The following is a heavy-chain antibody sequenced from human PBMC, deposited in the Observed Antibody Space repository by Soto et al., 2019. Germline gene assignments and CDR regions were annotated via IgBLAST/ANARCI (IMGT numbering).Heavy chain of an antibody. V-gene: IGHV1-69*13. CDR3: ARAISIFGVVIPSAPDYYYYGMDV. CDR1: GGTFSSYA. J-gene: IGHJ6*02. CDR2: IIPIFGTA. D-gene: IGHD3-3*01. Sequence: SVKVSCKASGGTFSSYAISWVRQAPGQGLEWMGGIIPIFGTANYAQKNQGRVTITADESTSTAYMELSSLRSEDTALYYFARAISIFGVVIPSAPDYYYYGMDVWGQGTTVTVSS.